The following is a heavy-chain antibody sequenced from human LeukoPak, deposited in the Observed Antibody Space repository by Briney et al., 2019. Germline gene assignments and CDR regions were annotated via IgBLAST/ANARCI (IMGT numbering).Heavy chain of an antibody. CDR3: ARLPGGKRDYDFWSGYYDYYYYGMDV. V-gene: IGHV1-69*13. CDR2: IIPIFGTT. CDR1: GGTFSSYA. Sequence: SVKVSCKASGGTFSSYAIDWVRQAPGQGLEWMGGIIPIFGTTNYAQKFQGRVTITAVESTSTAYMELSSLRSEDTAVYYCARLPGGKRDYDFWSGYYDYYYYGMDVWGQGTTVTVSS. J-gene: IGHJ6*02. D-gene: IGHD3-3*01.